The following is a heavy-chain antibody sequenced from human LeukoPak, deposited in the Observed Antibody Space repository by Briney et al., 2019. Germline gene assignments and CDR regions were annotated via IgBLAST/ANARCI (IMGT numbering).Heavy chain of an antibody. D-gene: IGHD3-10*01. Sequence: SETLSLTCTVSGGSISTYYWSWIRQSPGKGLEWIGYVYYSGSTNYNPSLKSRVTMSVDTSSNQFSLKLSSVTAADTAVYYCARTQWFGELPFDYWGQGTLVTVSS. CDR1: GGSISTYY. V-gene: IGHV4-59*01. CDR3: ARTQWFGELPFDY. J-gene: IGHJ4*02. CDR2: VYYSGST.